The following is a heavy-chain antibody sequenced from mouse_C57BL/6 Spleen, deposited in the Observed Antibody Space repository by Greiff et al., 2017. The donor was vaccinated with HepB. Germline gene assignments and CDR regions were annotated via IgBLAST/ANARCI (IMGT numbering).Heavy chain of an antibody. V-gene: IGHV1-42*01. CDR3: ARLYYYGSSWFAY. CDR2: INPSTGGT. J-gene: IGHJ3*01. CDR1: GYSFTGYY. Sequence: VQLQQSGPELVKPGASVKISCKASGYSFTGYYMNWVKQSPEKSLEWIGEINPSTGGTTYNQKFKAKATLTVDKSSSTAYMQLKSLTSEDSAVYYCARLYYYGSSWFAYWGQGTLVTVSA. D-gene: IGHD1-1*01.